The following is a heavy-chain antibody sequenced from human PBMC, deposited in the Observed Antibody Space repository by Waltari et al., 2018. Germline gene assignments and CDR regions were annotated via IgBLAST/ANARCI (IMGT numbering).Heavy chain of an antibody. CDR1: GGSISNDGSF. CDR3: ARGWDRVFYYYMDV. Sequence: QLPLQESGPGLVMPSATLSLPCAVSGGSISNDGSFWGWIRRPPGKGLEWIGSIYFRGAPHSNPSLKSRVTISSDTSRNHLSLRLTSVTAADTAVYFCARGWDRVFYYYMDVWGKGTTVAISS. CDR2: IYFRGAP. J-gene: IGHJ6*03. D-gene: IGHD1-26*01. V-gene: IGHV4-39*07.